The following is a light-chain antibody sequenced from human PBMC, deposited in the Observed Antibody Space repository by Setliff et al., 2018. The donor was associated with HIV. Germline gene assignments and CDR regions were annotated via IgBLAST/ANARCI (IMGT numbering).Light chain of an antibody. Sequence: QSALIQPPSVSGSPGQSVTISCTGTSSDVGSYDYVSWYQQHPGKAPKLMIYGVSNRPSGVSNRFSGSKFGNTASLTISGLQAEDEADYYRNSYTSRSTYVFGPGTKVTVL. CDR2: GVS. CDR1: SSDVGSYDY. J-gene: IGLJ1*01. V-gene: IGLV2-14*03. CDR3: NSYTSRSTYV.